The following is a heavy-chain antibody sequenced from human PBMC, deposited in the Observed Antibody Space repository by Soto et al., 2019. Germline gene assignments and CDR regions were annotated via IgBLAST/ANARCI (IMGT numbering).Heavy chain of an antibody. J-gene: IGHJ5*02. Sequence: PGGSLRLSCAASGFTFSSYAMSWVRQAPGKGLEWVSAISGSGGSTYYADSVKGRFTISRDNSKNTLYLQMNSLRAEDTAVYYWAKVNHDFWSGYPAPWGQGTLVPVSS. CDR3: AKVNHDFWSGYPAP. CDR2: ISGSGGST. V-gene: IGHV3-23*01. CDR1: GFTFSSYA. D-gene: IGHD3-3*01.